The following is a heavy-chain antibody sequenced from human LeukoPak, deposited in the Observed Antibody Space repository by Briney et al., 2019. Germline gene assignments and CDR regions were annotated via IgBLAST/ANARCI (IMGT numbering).Heavy chain of an antibody. J-gene: IGHJ4*02. D-gene: IGHD3/OR15-3a*01. CDR2: ISSSSRYI. CDR3: ARDLLDDFSLDY. CDR1: GFTFSTYS. Sequence: GGSLRLSCAASGFTFSTYSMNWVRQAPGKGLEWVSSISSSSRYIYYADSVKGRFTISRDNAKNSLFLQMNSLRADDTALYYCARDLLDDFSLDYWGQGTLVTVSS. V-gene: IGHV3-21*01.